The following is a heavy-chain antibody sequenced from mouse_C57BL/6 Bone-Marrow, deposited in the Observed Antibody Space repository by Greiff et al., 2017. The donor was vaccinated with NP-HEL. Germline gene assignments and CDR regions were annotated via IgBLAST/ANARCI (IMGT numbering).Heavy chain of an antibody. CDR3: ARAIYYDYADDPFYAMDY. J-gene: IGHJ4*01. CDR2: IRNKANGYTT. CDR1: GFTFTDYY. D-gene: IGHD2-4*01. V-gene: IGHV7-3*01. Sequence: EVMLVESGGGLVQPGGSLSLSCAASGFTFTDYYMSWVRQPPGKALEWLGFIRNKANGYTTEYSASVKGRFTISRDNSPSILYLQMNALRAEDSATYYCARAIYYDYADDPFYAMDYGGQGTSVTVSS.